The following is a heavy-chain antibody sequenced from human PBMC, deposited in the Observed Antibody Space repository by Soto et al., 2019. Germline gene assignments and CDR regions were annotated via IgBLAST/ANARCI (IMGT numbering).Heavy chain of an antibody. CDR1: GGSISSYY. D-gene: IGHD3-3*01. CDR3: ARHGRSKLRFLEWLLDY. CDR2: IYYSGST. V-gene: IGHV4-59*08. J-gene: IGHJ4*02. Sequence: PSETLSLTCTVSGGSISSYYWSWIRQPPGKGLEWIGYIYYSGSTNYNPSLKSRVTISVDTSKNQFSLKLSSVTAADTAVYYCARHGRSKLRFLEWLLDYWGQGTLVTVSS.